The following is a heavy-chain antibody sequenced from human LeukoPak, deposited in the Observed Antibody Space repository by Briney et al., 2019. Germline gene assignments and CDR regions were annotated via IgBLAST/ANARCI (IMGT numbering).Heavy chain of an antibody. V-gene: IGHV1-2*02. CDR1: GYTFTGYY. CDR3: VRPLTTSGWYFDL. J-gene: IGHJ2*01. CDR2: INPNSGGT. D-gene: IGHD1-14*01. Sequence: ASVKVSCKASGYTFTGYYIHWVRQAPGQGLEWMGWINPNSGGTNYAQKFQDRVTMTRDTSISTAYMELSRLKSDDTAVYCCVRPLTTSGWYFDLWGRGTLVTVSS.